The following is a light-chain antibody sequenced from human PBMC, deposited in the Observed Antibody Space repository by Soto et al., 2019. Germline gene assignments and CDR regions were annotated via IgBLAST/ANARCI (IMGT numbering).Light chain of an antibody. J-gene: IGKJ4*01. CDR1: QSVSSY. V-gene: IGKV3-11*01. Sequence: EIVLTQSPATLSLSPGDRATLSCRASQSVSSYLAWYHQKPGQAPRLLIYDASNRATGIPARFSGSGSGTDFALTISSLEPEDFAVYYCQQRSNWPSTFGGGTKMEIK. CDR2: DAS. CDR3: QQRSNWPST.